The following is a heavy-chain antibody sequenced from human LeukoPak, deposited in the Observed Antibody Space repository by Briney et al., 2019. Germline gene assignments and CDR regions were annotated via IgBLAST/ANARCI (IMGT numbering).Heavy chain of an antibody. CDR1: GFTFSSYG. J-gene: IGHJ5*02. D-gene: IGHD1-26*01. Sequence: GGSLRLSCAASGFTFSSYGMHWVRQAPGKGLEWVAVIWFDGSNKYYADSVKGRFTISRDNSKNTLYLQMNSLRAEDTAVYYCARALAGEGWFDPWGQGTLVTVSS. V-gene: IGHV3-33*01. CDR2: IWFDGSNK. CDR3: ARALAGEGWFDP.